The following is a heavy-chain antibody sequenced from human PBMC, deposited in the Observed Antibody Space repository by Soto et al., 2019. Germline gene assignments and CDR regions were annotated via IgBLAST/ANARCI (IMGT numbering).Heavy chain of an antibody. CDR3: AREHKVVNDFEF. V-gene: IGHV4-4*07. J-gene: IGHJ4*02. CDR2: IYSSGAT. CDR1: GGSINTYY. D-gene: IGHD2-15*01. Sequence: QVQLQESGPGLVKPSETLSLSCIVSGGSINTYYWNWIRQPAGKGLEWIGRIYSSGATNYNPSLMSRVTMSVDTSENHFSLRLSSVTPADTAVYYCAREHKVVNDFEFWGQGSWSPSPQ.